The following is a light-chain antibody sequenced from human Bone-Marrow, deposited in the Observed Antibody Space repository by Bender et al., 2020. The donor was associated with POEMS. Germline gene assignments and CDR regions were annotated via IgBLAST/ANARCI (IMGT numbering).Light chain of an antibody. Sequence: QSVLTQPPSVSAAPGQQVTISCAGSSSNVGRNYVSWYKQLPGTAPKVLIYDSDKRASGIPDRFSASKSGTSATLGITGLQTGDEAEYYCGTWDSSLNGEVFGGGTKLTVL. CDR1: SSNVGRNY. V-gene: IGLV1-51*01. CDR3: GTWDSSLNGEV. CDR2: DSD. J-gene: IGLJ3*02.